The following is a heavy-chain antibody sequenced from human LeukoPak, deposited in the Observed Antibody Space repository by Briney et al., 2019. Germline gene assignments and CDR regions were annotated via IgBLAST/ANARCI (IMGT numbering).Heavy chain of an antibody. CDR3: ARATYYDILTGYLYYYYGMDV. Sequence: SVKVSFKASGGTLSSYAISWVRQAPGQGLEWMGGIIPIFGTANYAQKFQGRVTITADKSTSTAYMELSSLRSEDTAVYYCARATYYDILTGYLYYYYGMDVWGKGTTVTVSS. CDR1: GGTLSSYA. D-gene: IGHD3-9*01. V-gene: IGHV1-69*06. J-gene: IGHJ6*04. CDR2: IIPIFGTA.